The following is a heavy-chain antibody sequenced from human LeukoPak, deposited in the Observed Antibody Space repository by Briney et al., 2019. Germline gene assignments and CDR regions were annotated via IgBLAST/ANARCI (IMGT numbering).Heavy chain of an antibody. J-gene: IGHJ4*02. D-gene: IGHD6-13*01. CDR3: ARESAPGYIDY. CDR2: IYSYGTT. CDR1: GLTVSSNY. V-gene: IGHV3-66*01. Sequence: GGSLRLSCAASGLTVSSNYMTWVRRAPGKGLEWVSVIYSYGTTYYAGSVKGRFNISRDNSMNTVFLQMNSLRVEDTAVYYCARESAPGYIDYWGQGTLVTVAS.